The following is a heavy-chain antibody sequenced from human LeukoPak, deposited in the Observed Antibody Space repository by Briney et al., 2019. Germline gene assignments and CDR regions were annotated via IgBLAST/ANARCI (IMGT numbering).Heavy chain of an antibody. CDR2: INHSGST. CDR3: ARSQARLGLFVP. V-gene: IGHV4-34*01. J-gene: IGHJ5*02. CDR1: GGSFSGYY. D-gene: IGHD6-19*01. Sequence: PSETLSLTCAVYGGSFSGYYWSWIRQPPGKGLEWIGEINHSGSTNYNPSLKSRVTISVDTSKNQFSLKLTSVTAADTAVYYCARSQARLGLFVPWRRGTLVTVSS.